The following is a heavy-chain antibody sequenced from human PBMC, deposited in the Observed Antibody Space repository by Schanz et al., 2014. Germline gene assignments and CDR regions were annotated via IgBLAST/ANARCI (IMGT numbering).Heavy chain of an antibody. Sequence: VQLVDSGGGLVQPGGSLRLSCAASEFTFSTDAMSLVRQAPGKGLEWLSVISASGGDTYYADSVKGRFTISRDNSKNTLYLQMNSLRAEDTAVYFCAKIERNEDWGQGTLVTVSS. V-gene: IGHV3-23*04. CDR2: ISASGGDT. J-gene: IGHJ4*02. CDR3: AKIERNED. CDR1: EFTFSTDA. D-gene: IGHD1-1*01.